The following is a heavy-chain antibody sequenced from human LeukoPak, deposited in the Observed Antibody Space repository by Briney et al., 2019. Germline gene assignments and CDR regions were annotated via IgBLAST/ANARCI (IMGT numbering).Heavy chain of an antibody. Sequence: GGSLRLSCAASGFTFSSYSMNWVRQAPGKGLEWVSSISSSSSYIYYADSVKGRFTISRDNAQNSLYLQMNSLRAEDTAVYYCARDYYDSSCYCDYWGQGTLVTVSS. CDR3: ARDYYDSSCYCDY. CDR1: GFTFSSYS. V-gene: IGHV3-21*01. J-gene: IGHJ4*02. D-gene: IGHD3-22*01. CDR2: ISSSSSYI.